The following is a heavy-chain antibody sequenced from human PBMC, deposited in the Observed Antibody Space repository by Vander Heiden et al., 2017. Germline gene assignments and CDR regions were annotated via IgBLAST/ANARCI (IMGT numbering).Heavy chain of an antibody. D-gene: IGHD6-19*01. V-gene: IGHV3-9*01. CDR3: AKVDKQWLVRDAFDI. CDR2: ISWNSGSI. J-gene: IGHJ3*02. Sequence: EVQLVESGGGLVHPGRSLRLSCAASGFTFADYPMHWVRQAPGKGLEWVSGISWNSGSIGYADSVKGRFTISRDNAKNSLYLQMNSLRAEDTALYYCAKVDKQWLVRDAFDIWGQGTMVTVSS. CDR1: GFTFADYP.